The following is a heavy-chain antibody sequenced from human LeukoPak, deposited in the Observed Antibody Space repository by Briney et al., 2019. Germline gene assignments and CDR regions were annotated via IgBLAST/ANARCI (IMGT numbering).Heavy chain of an antibody. J-gene: IGHJ6*02. CDR2: IYSGGST. CDR3: ARATGTTHYYYYGMDV. Sequence: GGSLRLSCAASGFTVSSNYMSWVRQAPGKGLEWVSVIYSGGSTYYADSVKGRFTISRDNSKNTLYLQMNSLRAEDTAVYYCARATGTTHYYYYGMDVWGQGTTVTVSS. D-gene: IGHD1-1*01. V-gene: IGHV3-53*01. CDR1: GFTVSSNY.